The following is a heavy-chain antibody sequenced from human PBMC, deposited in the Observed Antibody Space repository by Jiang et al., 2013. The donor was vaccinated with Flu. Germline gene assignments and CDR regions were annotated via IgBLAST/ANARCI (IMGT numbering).Heavy chain of an antibody. J-gene: IGHJ6*02. CDR1: GGSISSSNW. CDR3: ARVDYSKGSGMDV. D-gene: IGHD5-12*01. CDR2: SIIWEH. Sequence: TCAISGGSISSSNWWAWGPPAPREGAGSGLGKSIIWEHQLQPVPHESRHHVSRQVQDQFSLKLSSVTAADTALYYCARVDYSKGSGMDVWGQGTTVTVSS. V-gene: IGHV4-4*02.